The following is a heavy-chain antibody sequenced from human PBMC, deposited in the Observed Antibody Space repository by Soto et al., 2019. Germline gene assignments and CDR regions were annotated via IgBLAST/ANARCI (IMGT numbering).Heavy chain of an antibody. Sequence: GGSLRLSCAASGFTVSTNYMSWVRQAPGKGLEWVSVTYSGGTTYYADSVQGRFTISRDNSKNTLYLQMNSLRAEDTALYHCARAGGSSSWYEHAFDIWGQGTMVTVSS. CDR2: TYSGGTT. V-gene: IGHV3-53*01. J-gene: IGHJ3*02. CDR1: GFTVSTNY. D-gene: IGHD6-13*01. CDR3: ARAGGSSSWYEHAFDI.